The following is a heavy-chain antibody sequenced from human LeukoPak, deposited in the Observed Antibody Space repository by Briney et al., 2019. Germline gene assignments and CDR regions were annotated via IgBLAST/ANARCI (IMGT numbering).Heavy chain of an antibody. J-gene: IGHJ4*02. Sequence: PGRSLRLSCAVSGFTFNSYGMHWVRQAPGKGLEWVAVISYDGSNKYYADSVKGRFTISRDNSKNTLYLQMNSLRAEYTAVYCCAKAGSWYGRASYYWGRGTLVTVSS. CDR2: ISYDGSNK. CDR3: AKAGSWYGRASYY. D-gene: IGHD6-13*01. CDR1: GFTFNSYG. V-gene: IGHV3-30*18.